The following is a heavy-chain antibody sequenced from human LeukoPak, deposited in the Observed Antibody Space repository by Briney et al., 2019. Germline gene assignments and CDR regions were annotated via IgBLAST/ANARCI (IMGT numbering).Heavy chain of an antibody. D-gene: IGHD3-10*01. V-gene: IGHV3-74*01. Sequence: PGGSLRPACAASGFTFSTYWMHSVRQAPGKGLVWVSRINSDVSSTTYAASVKGRFTISRDNAKNTLYQQMDSLRAEDTAVYYCGRGFVYCGSGSHYSLFDYWGQGTLVTVSS. CDR3: GRGFVYCGSGSHYSLFDY. CDR1: GFTFSTYW. CDR2: INSDVSST. J-gene: IGHJ4*02.